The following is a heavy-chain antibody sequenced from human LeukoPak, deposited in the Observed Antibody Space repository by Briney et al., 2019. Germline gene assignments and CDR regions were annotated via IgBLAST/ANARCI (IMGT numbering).Heavy chain of an antibody. Sequence: SETLSLTCTVSGGSISSSSYYWGWIRQPPWKGLEWIGSIYYSGSTYYNPSLKNRVTISVDTSKNQFSLKLSSVTAADTAVYYCARHVGYYGSGRRYYFDYWGQGTLVTVSS. J-gene: IGHJ4*02. V-gene: IGHV4-39*01. CDR2: IYYSGST. CDR1: GGSISSSSYY. D-gene: IGHD3-10*01. CDR3: ARHVGYYGSGRRYYFDY.